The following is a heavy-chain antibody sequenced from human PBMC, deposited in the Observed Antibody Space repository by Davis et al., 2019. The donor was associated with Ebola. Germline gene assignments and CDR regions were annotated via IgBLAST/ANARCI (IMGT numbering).Heavy chain of an antibody. CDR2: IKQDGSEK. D-gene: IGHD3-3*01. J-gene: IGHJ4*02. CDR3: ARVAPVLRFLEWSPR. Sequence: PSETLSLTCAASGFTFSSYWMSWVRQAPGKGLEWVANIKQDGSEKYYVDSVKGRFTISRDNAKNSLYLQMNSLRAEDTAVYYCARVAPVLRFLEWSPRGGQGTLVTVSS. V-gene: IGHV3-7*01. CDR1: GFTFSSYW.